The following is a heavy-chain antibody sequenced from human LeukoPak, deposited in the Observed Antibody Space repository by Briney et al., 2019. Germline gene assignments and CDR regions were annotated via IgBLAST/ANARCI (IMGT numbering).Heavy chain of an antibody. CDR2: ISSRGSTI. CDR3: AREAVADAFDI. V-gene: IGHV3-48*03. D-gene: IGHD6-19*01. CDR1: GFTFSSYE. J-gene: IGHJ3*02. Sequence: PGGSLRLSCAASGFTFSSYEMNWVRQAPGKGLEWVSYISSRGSTIYYADSVKGRFTISRDNAKNSLYLQMNSLRVEDTAVYYCAREAVADAFDIWGQGTMVTVSS.